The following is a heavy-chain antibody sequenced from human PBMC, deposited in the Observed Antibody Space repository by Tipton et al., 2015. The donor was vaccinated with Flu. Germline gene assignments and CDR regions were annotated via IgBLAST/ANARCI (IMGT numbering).Heavy chain of an antibody. CDR2: IRSKASGGTA. D-gene: IGHD3-10*01. CDR1: GFTFGDYA. J-gene: IGHJ1*01. Sequence: SLRLSCTTSGFTFGDYAMSWVRQAPGKGLEWVGFIRSKASGGTAESAASVRGRLSISRDDSKGVVYLQMYSVKTEDAGVYYCAREYRPGGSYSDWGQGTLVTVSS. CDR3: AREYRPGGSYSD. V-gene: IGHV3-49*04.